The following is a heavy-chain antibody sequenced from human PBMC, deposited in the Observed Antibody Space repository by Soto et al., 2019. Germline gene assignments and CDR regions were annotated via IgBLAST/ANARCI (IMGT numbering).Heavy chain of an antibody. CDR1: GFTFSSYA. V-gene: IGHV3-23*01. J-gene: IGHJ3*02. Sequence: EVQLLESGGGLVQPGGSLRLSCAASGFTFSSYAMSWVRQAPGKGLEWVSAISGSGGSTYYADSVKGRFTISRDNSKNTRDLQMNSLRAEDTAVYYCAKVSTFGGSYLTGGAFDIWGQGTMVTVSS. D-gene: IGHD1-26*01. CDR2: ISGSGGST. CDR3: AKVSTFGGSYLTGGAFDI.